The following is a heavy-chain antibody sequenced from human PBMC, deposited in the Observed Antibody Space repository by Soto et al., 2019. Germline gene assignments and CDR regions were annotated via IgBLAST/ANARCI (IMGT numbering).Heavy chain of an antibody. V-gene: IGHV3-23*01. CDR2: MSGSTGTT. J-gene: IGHJ4*02. CDR3: AIGTFGRGWES. D-gene: IGHD3-16*01. CDR1: GFSFSNYG. Sequence: EAQLLESGGGLVQPGGSLRLSCAASGFSFSNYGLNWVRQAPGKGLAWVSGMSGSTGTTDYADSVKGRFTISRNNLKNTLYVQMNSLRGEDTAVYYCAIGTFGRGWESWGQGTLVAVSS.